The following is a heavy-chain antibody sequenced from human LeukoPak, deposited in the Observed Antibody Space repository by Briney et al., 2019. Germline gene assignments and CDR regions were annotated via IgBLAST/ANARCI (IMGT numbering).Heavy chain of an antibody. CDR2: IKSKTDGGTT. Sequence: GGSLRLSCAASGFTFSNTCMSWVRQAPGKGLEWVGRIKSKTDGGTTDYAAPVKGRFTISRDDSKNTLYLQMNSLKTEDTAVYYCTTVALRYFDSSDAFDIWGQGTMVTVSS. J-gene: IGHJ3*02. V-gene: IGHV3-15*01. CDR3: TTVALRYFDSSDAFDI. CDR1: GFTFSNTC. D-gene: IGHD3-9*01.